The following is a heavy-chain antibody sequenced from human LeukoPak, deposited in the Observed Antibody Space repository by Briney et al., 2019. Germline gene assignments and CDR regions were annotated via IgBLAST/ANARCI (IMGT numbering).Heavy chain of an antibody. Sequence: PGGSLRLSCSASGFTFGSSAMHWVRQAPGKGLEYVSGITYNGGSTYYADSVKGRFTISRDNSKNTLYLEMSSLRAEDTAVYYRVKDLTRTVTTGDYWGQGTLVTVSS. CDR1: GFTFGSSA. CDR3: VKDLTRTVTTGDY. D-gene: IGHD4-17*01. CDR2: ITYNGGST. V-gene: IGHV3-64D*06. J-gene: IGHJ4*02.